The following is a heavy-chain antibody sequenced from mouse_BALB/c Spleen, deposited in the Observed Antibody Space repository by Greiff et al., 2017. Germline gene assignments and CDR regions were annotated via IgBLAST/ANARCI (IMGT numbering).Heavy chain of an antibody. CDR3: ARNDDYSHWYFDV. Sequence: QVQLKQSGPELVKPGASVKISCKASGYTFTDYYINWVKQKPGQGLEWIGWIYPGSGNTKYNEKFKGKATLTVDTSSSTAYMQLSSLTSEDTAVYVCARNDDYSHWYFDVWGAGTTVTVS. V-gene: IGHV1-84*02. J-gene: IGHJ1*01. CDR1: GYTFTDYY. D-gene: IGHD2-4*01. CDR2: IYPGSGNT.